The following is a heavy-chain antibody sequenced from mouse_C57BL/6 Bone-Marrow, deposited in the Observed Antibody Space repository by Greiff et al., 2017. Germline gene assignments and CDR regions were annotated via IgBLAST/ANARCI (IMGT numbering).Heavy chain of an antibody. CDR2: IYPRSGTT. V-gene: IGHV1-81*01. Sequence: QVQLQQSGAELARPGASVKLSCKASGYTFTSYGISWVKQRTGQGLEWIGEIYPRSGTTYYNEKFKGKATLTADKSSSTAYMELRSLTSEDSAVYFCARDYGSSPYAMDYWGQGTSVPVSS. D-gene: IGHD1-1*01. CDR1: GYTFTSYG. CDR3: ARDYGSSPYAMDY. J-gene: IGHJ4*01.